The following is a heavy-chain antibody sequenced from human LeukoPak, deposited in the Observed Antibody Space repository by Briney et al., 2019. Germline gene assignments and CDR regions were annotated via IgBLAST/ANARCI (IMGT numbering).Heavy chain of an antibody. D-gene: IGHD3-10*01. Sequence: PGGSLRLSCAASGFTFDDYAMHWVRQAPGKGLEWVSGSSWNSGSIGYADSVKGRFTISRDNAKNSLYLQMNSLRAEDTALYYCAKERSSLLWFGELLSWGQGTLVTVSS. CDR2: SSWNSGSI. CDR1: GFTFDDYA. J-gene: IGHJ4*02. CDR3: AKERSSLLWFGELLS. V-gene: IGHV3-9*01.